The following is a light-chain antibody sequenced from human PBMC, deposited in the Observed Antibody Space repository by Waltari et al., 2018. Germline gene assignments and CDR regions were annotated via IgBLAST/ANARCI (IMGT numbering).Light chain of an antibody. J-gene: IGKJ1*01. V-gene: IGKV3-15*01. CDR3: QQYNNWPKT. CDR1: QGVGSS. Sequence: EVVMTQSPATLSVSPGERATLSCRASQGVGSSLAWYQQKAGQAPRLLIYDASTCATGIPARFSGSGSGTEFTLTISSLQSDDFAVHYCQQYNNWPKTFGQGTKVEIK. CDR2: DAS.